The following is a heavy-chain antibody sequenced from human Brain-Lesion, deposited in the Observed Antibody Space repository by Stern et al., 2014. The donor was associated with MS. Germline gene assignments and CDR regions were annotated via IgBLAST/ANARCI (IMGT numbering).Heavy chain of an antibody. Sequence: VQLVESGAEVKKPGASVKVSCKASGYTFIRYAMQWVRQAPGQRLEWMGRINGVDDKTKYSHKFQGRVTITRDTSANTVYMGLSSLRSEDTAVYYCARDDHRDSSGHYAPFDYWGQGTRVTVSS. V-gene: IGHV1-3*01. J-gene: IGHJ4*02. CDR1: GYTFIRYA. CDR2: INGVDDKT. CDR3: ARDDHRDSSGHYAPFDY. D-gene: IGHD3-22*01.